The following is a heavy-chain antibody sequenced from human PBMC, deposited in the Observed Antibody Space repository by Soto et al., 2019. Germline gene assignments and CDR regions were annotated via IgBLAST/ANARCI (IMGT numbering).Heavy chain of an antibody. J-gene: IGHJ1*01. Sequence: QLNLVQSGPEVKKPGASVKVSCKASGYTFSNYGIHWVRQAPGQGLEWMGWISGYNGNTNSAPRFQDRVTMTTDSPTSTAAMELTGLRLDYTAVYYFLRGRVNTALGQWGQGKLVTVSS. CDR1: GYTFSNYG. V-gene: IGHV1-18*01. CDR2: ISGYNGNT. D-gene: IGHD5-18*01. CDR3: LRGRVNTALGQ.